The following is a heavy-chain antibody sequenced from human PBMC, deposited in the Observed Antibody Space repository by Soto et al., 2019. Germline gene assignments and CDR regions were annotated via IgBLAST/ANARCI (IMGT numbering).Heavy chain of an antibody. CDR3: ATDIMITFGGVIDLDY. Sequence: ASVKVSFKVSGYTLTELSMHWVRQAPGKGLEWMGGFDPEDGETIYAQKFQGRVTMTEDTSTDTAYMELSSLRSEDTAVYYCATDIMITFGGVIDLDYWGQGTLVTVSS. CDR1: GYTLTELS. CDR2: FDPEDGET. V-gene: IGHV1-24*01. J-gene: IGHJ4*02. D-gene: IGHD3-16*02.